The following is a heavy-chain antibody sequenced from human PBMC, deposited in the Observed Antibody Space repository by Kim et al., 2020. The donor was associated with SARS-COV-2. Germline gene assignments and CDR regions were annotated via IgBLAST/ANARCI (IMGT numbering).Heavy chain of an antibody. CDR2: ISYDGSNK. D-gene: IGHD3-22*01. V-gene: IGHV3-30*04. CDR1: GFTFSSYA. J-gene: IGHJ6*02. Sequence: GGSLRLSCAASGFTFSSYAMHWVRQAPGKGLEWVAVISYDGSNKYYADSVKGRFTISRDNSKNTLYLQMNSLRAEDTAVYYCARDLDVTMIVVALPGMDVWGQGTTVTVSS. CDR3: ARDLDVTMIVVALPGMDV.